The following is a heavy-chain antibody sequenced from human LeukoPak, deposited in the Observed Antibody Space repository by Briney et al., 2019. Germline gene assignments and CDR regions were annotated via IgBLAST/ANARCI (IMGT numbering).Heavy chain of an antibody. D-gene: IGHD2-15*01. V-gene: IGHV5-51*01. CDR3: ARPRVAATPYYFDN. CDR2: IYPGDSDT. J-gene: IGHJ4*02. CDR1: GDTFTSYW. Sequence: RGESLQISCKGSGDTFTSYWIGWVRQMPGKGPEWMGIIYPGDSDTRYSPSFQGQVTISVDKSINTAYLQWSSLKASDTAMYYCARPRVAATPYYFDNWGQGTLVTVSP.